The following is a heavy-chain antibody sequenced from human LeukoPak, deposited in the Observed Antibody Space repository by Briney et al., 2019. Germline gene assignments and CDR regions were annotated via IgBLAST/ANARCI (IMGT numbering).Heavy chain of an antibody. CDR2: IYYSGTT. J-gene: IGHJ3*02. D-gene: IGHD1-26*01. CDR3: ARTAVGARYAFDI. CDR1: GGSISSSTYY. V-gene: IGHV4-39*01. Sequence: PSETLSLTCSVSGGSISSSTYYWGWIRQPPGKGLEWIGSIYYSGTTSYNPSLKSRVTISVDTSKNQFSLRLSSVTAADTAVYYCARTAVGARYAFDIWGQGTMVTVSS.